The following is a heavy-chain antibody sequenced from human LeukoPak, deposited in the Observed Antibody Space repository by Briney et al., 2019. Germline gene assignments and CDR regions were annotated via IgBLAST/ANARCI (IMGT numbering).Heavy chain of an antibody. CDR2: IYYSGST. CDR3: ARDQVSLFNWFDP. Sequence: SETLSLTCTVSGGSISSYYWSWIRQPPGKGLEWIGYIYYSGSTYYNPSLKSRVTISLDTSKNQFSLRLSSVTAADTAVYYCARDQVSLFNWFDPWGQGTLVTVSS. D-gene: IGHD3-10*01. J-gene: IGHJ5*02. CDR1: GGSISSYY. V-gene: IGHV4-59*12.